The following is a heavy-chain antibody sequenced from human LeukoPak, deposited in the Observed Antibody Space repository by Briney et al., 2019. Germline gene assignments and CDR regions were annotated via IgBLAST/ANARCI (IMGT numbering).Heavy chain of an antibody. J-gene: IGHJ4*02. CDR1: GFTFSSYA. CDR3: AKEGYYGSGSSQFDY. Sequence: GGSLRLSCAASGFTFSSYAMSRVRQAPGTGLEWVSAISGIVGSTYYADSVRGRFTISRDNTKSTLYLQMKSLRAEDTAVYYCAKEGYYGSGSSQFDYWGQGTLVTVSS. D-gene: IGHD3-10*01. CDR2: ISGIVGST. V-gene: IGHV3-23*01.